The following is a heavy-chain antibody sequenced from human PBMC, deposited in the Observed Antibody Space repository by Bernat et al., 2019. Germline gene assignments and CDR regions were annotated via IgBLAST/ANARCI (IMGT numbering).Heavy chain of an antibody. CDR3: AREIDYYDSSDERYFDY. Sequence: QVQLQESGPGLVKPSQTLSLTCTVSGGSLSSGGYYWSWIRQHPGKGREWIGYIYYSGSTYYNPSLKSRVTISVDTSKNQFSLKLSSVTAADTAVYYCAREIDYYDSSDERYFDYWGQGTLVTVSS. CDR1: GGSLSSGGYY. V-gene: IGHV4-31*03. D-gene: IGHD3-22*01. J-gene: IGHJ4*02. CDR2: IYYSGST.